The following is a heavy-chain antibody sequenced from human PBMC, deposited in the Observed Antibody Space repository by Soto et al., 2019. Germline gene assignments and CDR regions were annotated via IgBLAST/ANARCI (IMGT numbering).Heavy chain of an antibody. CDR3: ATSAKGGIPAGFDY. V-gene: IGHV1-69*06. CDR2: IIPIFGTA. CDR1: GGAFSSYA. D-gene: IGHD6-13*01. Sequence: AASVKVYLKASGGAFSSYAVSWVRQAPGQGLEWMGGIIPIFGTANYAQKFQGRVTITADKSTSTAYMELSSLRSEDTAVYYCATSAKGGIPAGFDYWGQGTMVTVSS. J-gene: IGHJ4*02.